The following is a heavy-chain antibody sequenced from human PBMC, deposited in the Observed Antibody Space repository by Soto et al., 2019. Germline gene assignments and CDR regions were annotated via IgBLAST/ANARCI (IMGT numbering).Heavy chain of an antibody. Sequence: SGPTLVNPTQTLTLTCPFSGFSLSTRGMCVSWIRQPPGKALEWLARIDWDDDKYYSTSLKTRLTISKDTSKNQVVLTMTNMDPVDTATYYCARIREQSANNYYGSGGNDAFDIWGQGTMVTVSS. CDR3: ARIREQSANNYYGSGGNDAFDI. V-gene: IGHV2-70*11. CDR1: GFSLSTRGMC. J-gene: IGHJ3*02. CDR2: IDWDDDK. D-gene: IGHD3-10*01.